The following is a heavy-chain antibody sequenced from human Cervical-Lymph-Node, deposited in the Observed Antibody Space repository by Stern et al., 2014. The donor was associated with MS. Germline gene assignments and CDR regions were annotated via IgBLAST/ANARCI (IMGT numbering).Heavy chain of an antibody. CDR2: ISKDGNEE. CDR3: GTWAFHIGNGLDV. J-gene: IGHJ6*02. D-gene: IGHD2/OR15-2a*01. V-gene: IGHV3-30*01. Sequence: QVQLVESGGGAVQPGSSLRLSCAASGLSFRRYAMTWVRQAPGKGLEWGAFISKDGNEERYADSVRGRFTISRDNSKNTLYLQMNNLRSDDTAVYYCGTWAFHIGNGLDVWGQGTTVVVSS. CDR1: GLSFRRYA.